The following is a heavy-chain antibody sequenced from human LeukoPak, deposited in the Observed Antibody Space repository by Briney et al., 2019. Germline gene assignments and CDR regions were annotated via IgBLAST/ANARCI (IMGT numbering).Heavy chain of an antibody. CDR1: GYSLTQLS. CDR2: FDPEDDET. J-gene: IGHJ4*02. CDR3: ATGLSYNWRIFDY. V-gene: IGHV1-24*01. D-gene: IGHD1-20*01. Sequence: VASAKVSCKVSGYSLTQLSIHWVRQAPAKGLEWMGGFDPEDDETIYAQKFQGRVTMTEDTATDTVYMELTSLRSEDTAIYFCATGLSYNWRIFDYWGQGTLVTVSS.